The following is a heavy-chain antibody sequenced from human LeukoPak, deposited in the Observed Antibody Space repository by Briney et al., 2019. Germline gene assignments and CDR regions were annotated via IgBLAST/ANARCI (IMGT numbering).Heavy chain of an antibody. CDR2: ISYDGSNK. J-gene: IGHJ4*02. V-gene: IGHV3-30*18. CDR3: AKDHGNGWYFPVW. Sequence: PGRSLRLSCAASGFTFSSYGMHWVRQAPGKGLEWVAVISYDGSNKYYADSVKGRFTISRDNSKNTLYLQMNSLRAEDTAVYYCAKDHGNGWYFPVWWGQGTLVTVSS. CDR1: GFTFSSYG. D-gene: IGHD6-19*01.